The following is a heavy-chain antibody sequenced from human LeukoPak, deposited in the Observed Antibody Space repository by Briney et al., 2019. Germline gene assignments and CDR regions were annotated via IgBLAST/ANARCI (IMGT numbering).Heavy chain of an antibody. J-gene: IGHJ5*02. CDR1: GYTLTELS. CDR2: FDPEDGET. D-gene: IGHD6-25*01. Sequence: GASVKVSRKVSGYTLTELSMHWARQAPGKGLEWMGGFDPEDGETIYAQNFQGRVTMTEDTSTDTAYMELNNLTSEDTAVYYCVRFAAGPDPYYPWGQGTLVTVSS. V-gene: IGHV1-24*01. CDR3: VRFAAGPDPYYP.